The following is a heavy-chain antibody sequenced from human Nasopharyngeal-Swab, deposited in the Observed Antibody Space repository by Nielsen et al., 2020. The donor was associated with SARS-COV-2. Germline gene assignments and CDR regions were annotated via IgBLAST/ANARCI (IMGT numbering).Heavy chain of an antibody. CDR2: INHSDRT. V-gene: IGHV4-34*01. Sequence: SETLSLTCVVYGGSFTEYYCSWIRQSPDEGLEWIGEINHSDRTIYNRSPKGRLTISVNTSKSQFSLELSAVTATDTAVYYCARSTWIPLDSWGPGTLVTVSS. CDR1: GGSFTEYY. J-gene: IGHJ4*02. D-gene: IGHD5-12*01. CDR3: ARSTWIPLDS.